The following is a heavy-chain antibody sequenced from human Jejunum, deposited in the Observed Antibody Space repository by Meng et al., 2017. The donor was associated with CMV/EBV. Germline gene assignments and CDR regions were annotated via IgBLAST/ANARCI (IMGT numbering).Heavy chain of an antibody. CDR3: ARGREYYSDTTGYYSNWFDP. J-gene: IGHJ5*02. Sequence: YYWSWIRQSPGKGLEWFGYISSSGNTYYNPSLESRSRVTISRDTSKNQFSLKLNSVTAADTAVYYCARGREYYSDTTGYYSNWFDPWGQGTLVTVSS. CDR2: ISSSGNT. V-gene: IGHV4-30-4*01. CDR1: YY. D-gene: IGHD3-22*01.